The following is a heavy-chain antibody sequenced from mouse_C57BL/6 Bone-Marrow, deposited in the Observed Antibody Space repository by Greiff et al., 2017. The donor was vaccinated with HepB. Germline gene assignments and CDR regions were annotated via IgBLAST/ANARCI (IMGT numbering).Heavy chain of an antibody. CDR3: TLYYDYDKGYFDY. V-gene: IGHV6-6*01. J-gene: IGHJ2*01. D-gene: IGHD2-4*01. CDR1: GFTFSDAW. Sequence: EVKLMESGGGLVQPGGSMILSCAASGFTFSDAWMDWVRQSPEKGLEWVAEIRNKANNHATYYAESVKGRFTISRDDSKSSVYLQMNSLRAEDTGIYYCTLYYDYDKGYFDYWGQGTTLTVSS. CDR2: IRNKANNHAT.